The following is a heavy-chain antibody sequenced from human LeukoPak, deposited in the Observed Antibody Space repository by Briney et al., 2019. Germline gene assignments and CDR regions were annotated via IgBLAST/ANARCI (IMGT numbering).Heavy chain of an antibody. V-gene: IGHV4-39*01. J-gene: IGHJ4*02. CDR3: ARQAVLEQQLVYYFDY. CDR2: IYYSGST. Sequence: SETLSLTCTVSGGSLSSSSYYWGWIRQPPGTGLEWIGSIYYSGSTYYNPSLKSRVTISVDTSKNQFSLKLSSVTAADTAVYYCARQAVLEQQLVYYFDYWGQGTLVTVSS. CDR1: GGSLSSSSYY. D-gene: IGHD6-13*01.